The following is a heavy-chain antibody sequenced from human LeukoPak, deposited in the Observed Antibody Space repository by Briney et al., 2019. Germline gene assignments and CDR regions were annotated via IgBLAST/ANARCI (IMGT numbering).Heavy chain of an antibody. CDR1: GGSFSGYY. V-gene: IGHV4-34*01. Sequence: PSETLSLTCAVYGGSFSGYYWSWIRQPPGKGLEWIGEINHSGSTNYNPSLKNRVTISVDTSKNQFSLKLSSVTAADTAVYYCARHVFSSSWYGAFDIWGQGTMVTVSS. D-gene: IGHD6-13*01. CDR3: ARHVFSSSWYGAFDI. J-gene: IGHJ3*02. CDR2: INHSGST.